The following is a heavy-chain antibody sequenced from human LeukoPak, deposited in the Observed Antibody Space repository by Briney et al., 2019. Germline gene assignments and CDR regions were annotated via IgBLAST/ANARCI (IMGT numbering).Heavy chain of an antibody. Sequence: EGSLRLSCAASGFTFTTYWMSWVRQAPGKGLECVSVIYTDDTTYYADSVKGRFTISRDDSKNTLSLQMDSLRAEDTAVYYCARDRAAADPWGQGTLVTVSS. CDR1: GFTFTTYW. CDR3: ARDRAAADP. V-gene: IGHV3-53*01. J-gene: IGHJ5*02. D-gene: IGHD6-13*01. CDR2: IYTDDTT.